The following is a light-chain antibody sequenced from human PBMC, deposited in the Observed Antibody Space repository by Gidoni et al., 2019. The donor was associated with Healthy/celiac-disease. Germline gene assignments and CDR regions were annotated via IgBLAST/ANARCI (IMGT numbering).Light chain of an antibody. CDR2: GAS. J-gene: IGKJ1*01. CDR3: QQYNNWPET. V-gene: IGKV3-15*01. Sequence: EIVMTQSPATLSVSPGERATPSCRASQSVSSNLAWYQQKPGQAPRRLISGASTRATGIPARFSGSGSGTEFTLTISSLQSEDFAVYDCQQYNNWPETFGQGTKVEIK. CDR1: QSVSSN.